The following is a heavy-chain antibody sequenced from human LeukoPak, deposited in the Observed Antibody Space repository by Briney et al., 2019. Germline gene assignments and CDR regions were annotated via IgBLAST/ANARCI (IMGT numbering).Heavy chain of an antibody. CDR3: ARVKDGDTMIVVVPRLFDY. J-gene: IGHJ4*02. D-gene: IGHD3-22*01. CDR1: GGSISSSSYY. Sequence: SETLSLTCTVSGGSISSSSYYWGWIRQPPGKGLEWIGSIYYSGSTYYNPSLKSRVTISVDTSKNQFSLKLSSVTAADTAVYYCARVKDGDTMIVVVPRLFDYWGQRTLVTVSS. CDR2: IYYSGST. V-gene: IGHV4-39*01.